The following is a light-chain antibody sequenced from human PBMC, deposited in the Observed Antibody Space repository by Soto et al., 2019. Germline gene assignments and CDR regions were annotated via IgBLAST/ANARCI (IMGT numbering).Light chain of an antibody. CDR1: HSISSR. V-gene: IGKV1-5*01. CDR2: DAS. Sequence: DIQITQSPSTLSASVGDRVTITCRASHSISSRLAWYQQKPGKAPKFLVYDASNLESGVPSRFSRSGSGTEFTLTISSLQPDDFATYYCQQYNSYSVTFGQGTKVDIK. J-gene: IGKJ1*01. CDR3: QQYNSYSVT.